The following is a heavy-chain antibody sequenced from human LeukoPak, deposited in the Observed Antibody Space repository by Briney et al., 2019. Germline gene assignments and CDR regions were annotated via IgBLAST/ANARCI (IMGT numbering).Heavy chain of an antibody. V-gene: IGHV3-21*01. CDR1: GFTFSSYS. J-gene: IGHJ4*02. Sequence: GRSLRLSCAASGFTFSSYSMNWVRQAPGKGLEWVSSISSSSSYIYYADSVKGRFTISRDNAKNSLYLQMNSLRAEDTAVYYCARDQGGYFPFDYWGQGTLVTVSS. D-gene: IGHD3-9*01. CDR3: ARDQGGYFPFDY. CDR2: ISSSSSYI.